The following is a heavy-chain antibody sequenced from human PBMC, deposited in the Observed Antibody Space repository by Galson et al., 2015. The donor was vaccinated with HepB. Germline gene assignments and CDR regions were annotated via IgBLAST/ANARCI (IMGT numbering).Heavy chain of an antibody. J-gene: IGHJ6*02. CDR2: IWSDGSSK. CDR1: GFTFSNYA. V-gene: IGHV3-33*01. CDR3: ARESQWLVSYYFYGMDV. D-gene: IGHD6-19*01. Sequence: SLRLSCAASGFTFSNYAMHWVRQAPGKGLEWVAVIWSDGSSKYYVDSVKGRFTISRENSRNELYLQMDGLRAEDTAVYYCARESQWLVSYYFYGMDVWGQGTTVSVSS.